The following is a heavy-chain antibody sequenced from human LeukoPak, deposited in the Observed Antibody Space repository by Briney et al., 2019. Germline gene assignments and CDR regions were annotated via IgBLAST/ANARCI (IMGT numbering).Heavy chain of an antibody. CDR3: ARTSYDYVWGSYRAFGY. D-gene: IGHD3-16*02. J-gene: IGHJ4*02. CDR2: ISAYNGNT. V-gene: IGHV1-18*01. CDR1: GYTFTSYG. Sequence: ASVKVSCKASGYTFTSYGISWVRQAPGQGLEWMGWISAYNGNTNYAQKLQGRVTMTTDTSTSTAYMELRSLRSDDTAVYYCARTSYDYVWGSYRAFGYWGQGTLVTVSS.